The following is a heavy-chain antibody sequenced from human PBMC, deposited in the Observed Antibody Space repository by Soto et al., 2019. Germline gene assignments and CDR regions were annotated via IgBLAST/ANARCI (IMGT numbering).Heavy chain of an antibody. CDR2: ISGSGGTT. Sequence: GGSLRLSCAASGFSFSTFAMSWVRQAPGKGLEWVSGISGSGGTTYYADSVKGRFTISRDNSKNTLYLQVNSLRVEDTAVYYCAKDQAAAGTISRYFQHWGQGTLVTVSS. J-gene: IGHJ1*01. CDR3: AKDQAAAGTISRYFQH. V-gene: IGHV3-23*01. D-gene: IGHD6-13*01. CDR1: GFSFSTFA.